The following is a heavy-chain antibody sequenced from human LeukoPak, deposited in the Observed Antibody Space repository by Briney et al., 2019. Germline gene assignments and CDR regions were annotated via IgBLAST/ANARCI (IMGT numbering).Heavy chain of an antibody. D-gene: IGHD4-11*01. CDR2: ISYDGSNQ. V-gene: IGHV3-30*03. CDR1: GFTFRAYG. Sequence: PGGSLRLSCAASGFTFRAYGMHWVRQAPGKGLEWVAVISYDGSNQYYTDSVKGRFTISRDNSKNTLYLQMNSLRAEDTAVYYCARDFLTTAFDYWGQGTLVTVSS. CDR3: ARDFLTTAFDY. J-gene: IGHJ4*02.